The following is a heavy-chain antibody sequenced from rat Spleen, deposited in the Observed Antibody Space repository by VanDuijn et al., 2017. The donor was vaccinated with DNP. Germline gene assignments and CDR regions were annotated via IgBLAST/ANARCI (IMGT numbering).Heavy chain of an antibody. CDR3: AREGDYYDGSFVDALDA. V-gene: IGHV5S13*01. D-gene: IGHD1-12*02. CDR1: GFTFSFYG. CDR2: ISPSGGTT. J-gene: IGHJ4*01. Sequence: EVQLVESGGGLVQPGRSLKLSCAASGFTFSFYGMAWVRQAPKKGLEWVASISPSGGTTNYRDSVKGRFTISRDNAKNTLYLQMDSLRSEDSATYYCAREGDYYDGSFVDALDAWGQGTSVTVSS.